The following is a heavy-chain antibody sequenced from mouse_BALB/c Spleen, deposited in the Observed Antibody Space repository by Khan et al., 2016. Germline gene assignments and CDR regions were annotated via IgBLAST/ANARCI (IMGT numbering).Heavy chain of an antibody. D-gene: IGHD2-1*01. Sequence: QVQLKQSGAELARPGASVKLSCKASGYTFTSYWMHWVKQRPGQGLQWIGTIYPGDGDTRYTQKFKGKATLTADKSSSTAYMQLSSLASEDSAVYYCARGGYGNYVFAYWGQGTLVTVSA. CDR1: GYTFTSYW. V-gene: IGHV1-87*01. CDR3: ARGGYGNYVFAY. CDR2: IYPGDGDT. J-gene: IGHJ3*01.